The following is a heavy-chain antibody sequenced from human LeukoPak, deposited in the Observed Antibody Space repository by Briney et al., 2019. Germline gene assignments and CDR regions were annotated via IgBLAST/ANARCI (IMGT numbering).Heavy chain of an antibody. J-gene: IGHJ4*02. Sequence: GGSLRLSCAASGFTFSNYWMHWVRQAPGQGLVWVSHINSDGSSTTYADSVKGRFTISRDNAKNTLYLQMSSLRAEDTAVYYCAKIDAYWGQGTLVTVSS. V-gene: IGHV3-74*03. CDR2: INSDGSST. CDR1: GFTFSNYW. CDR3: AKIDAY.